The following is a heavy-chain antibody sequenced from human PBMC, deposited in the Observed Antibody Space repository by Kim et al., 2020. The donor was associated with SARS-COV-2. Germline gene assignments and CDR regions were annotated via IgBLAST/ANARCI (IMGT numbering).Heavy chain of an antibody. D-gene: IGHD3-22*01. Sequence: SETLSLTCTVSGGSISSYYWSWIRQPPGKGLEWIGYIYYSGSTNYNPSLKSRVTISVDTSKNQFSLKLSSVTAADTAVYYCARDEDSSGYFDYWGQGTLVTVSS. CDR1: GGSISSYY. J-gene: IGHJ4*02. V-gene: IGHV4-59*01. CDR3: ARDEDSSGYFDY. CDR2: IYYSGST.